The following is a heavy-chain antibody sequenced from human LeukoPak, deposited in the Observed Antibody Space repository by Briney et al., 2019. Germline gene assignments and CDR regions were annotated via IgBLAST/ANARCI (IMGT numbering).Heavy chain of an antibody. Sequence: GGSLRLSCAASGFTFDDYGMSWVRQAPGKGLEWVSGINWNGGSTGYADSVKGRFTISRDNAKNSLYLQMNSPRAEDTALYYCARGTLKAAATDFDYWGQGTLVTVSS. CDR2: INWNGGST. D-gene: IGHD6-13*01. CDR1: GFTFDDYG. CDR3: ARGTLKAAATDFDY. J-gene: IGHJ4*02. V-gene: IGHV3-20*04.